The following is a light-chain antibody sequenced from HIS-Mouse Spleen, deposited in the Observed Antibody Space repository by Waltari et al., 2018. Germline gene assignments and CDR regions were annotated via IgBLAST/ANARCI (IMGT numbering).Light chain of an antibody. CDR1: SLRRYY. V-gene: IGLV3-19*01. Sequence: SSELTQDPAVSVALGPTVRITCQGYSLRRYYASWYQQKPGQAPVLVIYGKNNRPSGIPDRFSGSSSGNTASLTITGAQAEDEADYYCNSRDSSGNHVVFGGGTKLTVL. J-gene: IGLJ2*01. CDR3: NSRDSSGNHVV. CDR2: GKN.